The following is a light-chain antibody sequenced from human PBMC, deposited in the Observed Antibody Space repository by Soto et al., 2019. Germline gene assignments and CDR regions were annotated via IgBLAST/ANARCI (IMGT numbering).Light chain of an antibody. CDR2: DAS. CDR1: QSVSYY. J-gene: IGKJ4*01. Sequence: EIVLTQSPATLSLSPGERATLSCRASQSVSYYLAWYQPKPGQAPRLLIYDASNRATGIPARFSGSGSGTNFSLTISSLEPEDFAVYYCQQRGNWPLTFGGGTRVEIK. V-gene: IGKV3-11*01. CDR3: QQRGNWPLT.